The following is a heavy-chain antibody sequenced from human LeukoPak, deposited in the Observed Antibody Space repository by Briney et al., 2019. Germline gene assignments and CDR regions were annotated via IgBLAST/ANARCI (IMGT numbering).Heavy chain of an antibody. CDR3: AIAPVRRIAAAGTKYFDY. CDR1: GGSFSGYY. CDR2: INHSGST. V-gene: IGHV4-34*01. D-gene: IGHD6-13*01. Sequence: SETLSLTCAVYGGSFSGYYWSWIRQPPGKGLEWIGEINHSGSTNYNPSPKSRVTISVDTSKNQFSLKLSSVTAADTAVYYCAIAPVRRIAAAGTKYFDYWGQGTLVTVSS. J-gene: IGHJ4*02.